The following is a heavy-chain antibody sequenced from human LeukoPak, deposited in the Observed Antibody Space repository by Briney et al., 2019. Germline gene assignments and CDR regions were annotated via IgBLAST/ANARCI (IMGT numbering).Heavy chain of an antibody. CDR1: GGSFSGYY. CDR2: INHSGST. Sequence: SETLSLTCAVYGGSFSGYYWSWIRQPPGKGLEWIGEINHSGSTNYDPSLKSRVTISVDTSKNQFSLKLSSVTAADTAVYYCARGRPNFYCSSTSCYRPWWFDPWGQGTLVTVSS. J-gene: IGHJ5*02. V-gene: IGHV4-34*01. D-gene: IGHD2-2*01. CDR3: ARGRPNFYCSSTSCYRPWWFDP.